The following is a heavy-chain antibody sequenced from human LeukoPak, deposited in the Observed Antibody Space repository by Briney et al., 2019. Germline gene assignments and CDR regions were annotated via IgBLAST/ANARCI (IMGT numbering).Heavy chain of an antibody. CDR3: ARELVAAAGTGLDY. J-gene: IGHJ4*02. Sequence: GGSLRLSCAASGFTFSSYVMHWVRQAPGKGLEWVAVISYDGSNKYYADSVKGRFTISRDNSKNTLYLQMNSLRAEDTAVYYCARELVAAAGTGLDYWGQGTLVTVSS. CDR1: GFTFSSYV. D-gene: IGHD6-13*01. CDR2: ISYDGSNK. V-gene: IGHV3-30-3*01.